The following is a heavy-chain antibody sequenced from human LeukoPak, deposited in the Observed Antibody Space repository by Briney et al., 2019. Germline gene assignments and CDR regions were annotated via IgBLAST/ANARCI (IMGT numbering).Heavy chain of an antibody. V-gene: IGHV4-4*07. D-gene: IGHD1-26*01. CDR2: IYTSGST. CDR1: GGSISSYY. Sequence: SETLSLTCTVSGGSISSYYWSWIRQPAGKGLEWIGRIYTSGSTNYNPSLKSRVNMSVDTSKNQFSLKLSPVTAADTAVYYCAREGAGGWAFDIWGQGTMVTVSS. CDR3: AREGAGGWAFDI. J-gene: IGHJ3*02.